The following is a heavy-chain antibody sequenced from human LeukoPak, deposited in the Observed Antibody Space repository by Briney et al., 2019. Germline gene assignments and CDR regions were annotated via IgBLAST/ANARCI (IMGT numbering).Heavy chain of an antibody. CDR2: IYYSGST. D-gene: IGHD3-3*01. J-gene: IGHJ4*02. CDR3: ASTYDFWSGSHDY. Sequence: SETLSLTCTVSGGSISSSSYYWGWIRQPPGKGLEWIGSIYYSGSTYYNPSLKSRVTISVDTSKNQFSLKLSSVTAADTAVYYCASTYDFWSGSHDYWGQGTLVTVSS. V-gene: IGHV4-39*01. CDR1: GGSISSSSYY.